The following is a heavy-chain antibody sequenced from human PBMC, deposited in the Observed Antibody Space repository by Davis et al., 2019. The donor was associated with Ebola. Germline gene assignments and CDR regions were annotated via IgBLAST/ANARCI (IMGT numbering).Heavy chain of an antibody. CDR3: AAIYGWAFGYYYLDV. D-gene: IGHD2-2*02. CDR1: GGSISTYY. CDR2: IYYSGFT. Sequence: PSETLSLTCTVSGGSISTYYWSWIRQPPGKGLEWIGYIYYSGFTNYNPALKSRVTMSVDTSKNQFSLNLSSVTAADTAVYYCAAIYGWAFGYYYLDVWGRGTTVTVSS. V-gene: IGHV4-59*13. J-gene: IGHJ6*03.